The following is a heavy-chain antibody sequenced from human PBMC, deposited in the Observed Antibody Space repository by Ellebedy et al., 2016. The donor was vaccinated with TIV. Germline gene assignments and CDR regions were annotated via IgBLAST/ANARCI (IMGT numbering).Heavy chain of an antibody. V-gene: IGHV4-59*01. Sequence: MPSETLSLTCPVSGVSISGFHWTWIRQPPGKGLEWCGYIYFSGSSNYNPSLKSRVTMSVDTSKNQFSLKLRSVTAADTAFYYCVRWVGHFDFWGQGTLVTVSS. CDR3: VRWVGHFDF. CDR1: GVSISGFH. D-gene: IGHD1-26*01. J-gene: IGHJ4*02. CDR2: IYFSGSS.